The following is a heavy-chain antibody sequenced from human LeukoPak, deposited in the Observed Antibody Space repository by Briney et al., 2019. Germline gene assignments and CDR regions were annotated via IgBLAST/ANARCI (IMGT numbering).Heavy chain of an antibody. CDR2: IHYSGAT. J-gene: IGHJ4*02. CDR3: ARGAGSSGSYKGLYSDY. CDR1: SVSISSYY. D-gene: IGHD1-26*01. V-gene: IGHV4-59*01. Sequence: SETLSLTCTVSSVSISSYYWSWIRQPPQKGLEWIGYIHYSGATNYNPSLKSRVTISVDTSKNHFSLQLSSVIAADTAVYYCARGAGSSGSYKGLYSDYWGQGTLVTVSS.